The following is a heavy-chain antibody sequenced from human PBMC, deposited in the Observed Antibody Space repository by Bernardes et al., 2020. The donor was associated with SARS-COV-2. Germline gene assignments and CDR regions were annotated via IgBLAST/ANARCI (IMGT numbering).Heavy chain of an antibody. D-gene: IGHD3-3*01. CDR1: GGSFSGYY. CDR3: ARGSTYYDFWSGYYPGLFDY. J-gene: IGHJ4*02. CDR2: INHSGST. Sequence: SETLSLTCAVYGGSFSGYYWSWIRQPPGKGLEWIGEINHSGSTNYNPSLKSRVTISVDTSKNQFSLKLSSVTAADTAVYYCARGSTYYDFWSGYYPGLFDYWGQGTLVTVSS. V-gene: IGHV4-34*01.